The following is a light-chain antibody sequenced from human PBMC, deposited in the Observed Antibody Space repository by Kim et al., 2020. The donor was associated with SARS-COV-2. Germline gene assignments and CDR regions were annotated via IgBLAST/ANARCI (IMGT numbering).Light chain of an antibody. CDR3: CSYAGSYTYV. J-gene: IGLJ1*01. CDR1: RRDVGGYNY. Sequence: GQSITNYCMGTRRDVGGYNYVSVHPEHPGKAPKLMLYDVSQRHSGVRDRYSGSKSGNTASLPMSGRQSEDEADYYCCSYAGSYTYVFGTGTKVTVL. V-gene: IGLV2-11*01. CDR2: DVS.